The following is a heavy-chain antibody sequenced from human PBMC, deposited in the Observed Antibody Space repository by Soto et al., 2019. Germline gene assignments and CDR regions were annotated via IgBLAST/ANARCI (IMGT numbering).Heavy chain of an antibody. J-gene: IGHJ4*02. CDR3: AKDRFGSGLYYFDH. CDR2: ISWNSVTI. D-gene: IGHD6-19*01. Sequence: SLRLSCAASGFTFDDYAMHWVRQAPGKGLEWVSGISWNSVTIEYADSVKGRFTISRDNAKNSLYLQMNSLGVDDTALYYCAKDRFGSGLYYFDHWGQGTLVTVSS. V-gene: IGHV3-9*01. CDR1: GFTFDDYA.